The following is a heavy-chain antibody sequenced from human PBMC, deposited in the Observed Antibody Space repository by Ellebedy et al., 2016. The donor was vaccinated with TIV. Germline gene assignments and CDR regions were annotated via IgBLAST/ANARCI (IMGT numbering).Heavy chain of an antibody. CDR3: ASYYGSGSYYSLDY. Sequence: GESLKISXKGSGYSFPRYWLAWVRQMPGKGLEWMGIIYPGDSDTRYSPSFQGQVTISADKYISTAYLQWSTLKASDTAMYYCASYYGSGSYYSLDYWGQGTLVTVSS. CDR2: IYPGDSDT. CDR1: GYSFPRYW. V-gene: IGHV5-51*01. D-gene: IGHD3-10*01. J-gene: IGHJ4*02.